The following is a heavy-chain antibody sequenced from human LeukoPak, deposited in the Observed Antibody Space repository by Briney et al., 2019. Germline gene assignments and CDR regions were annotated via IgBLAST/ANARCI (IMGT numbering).Heavy chain of an antibody. CDR1: GGSISSGGYS. V-gene: IGHV4-30-2*01. Sequence: SETLSLTCAVSGGSISSGGYSWSWIRQPPGKGLEWIGYIYHSGSTYYNPSLKSRVTISVDRSKNQFSLKLSSVTAADTAVYYCASSQTAVAGPLAPSFDYWGQGTLVTVSS. D-gene: IGHD6-19*01. CDR3: ASSQTAVAGPLAPSFDY. CDR2: IYHSGST. J-gene: IGHJ4*02.